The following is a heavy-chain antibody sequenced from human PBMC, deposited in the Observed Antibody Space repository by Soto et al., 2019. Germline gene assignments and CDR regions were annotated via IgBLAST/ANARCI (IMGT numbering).Heavy chain of an antibody. D-gene: IGHD3-22*01. Sequence: SETLSLTCTVSGGSISSYYWSWIQQPPGKGLEWIGYIYYSGSTNYNPSLKSRVTISVDTSKNQFSLKLSSVTAADTAVYYCARESYYDSSGRGFDYWGQGTLVTVSS. V-gene: IGHV4-59*01. CDR3: ARESYYDSSGRGFDY. CDR2: IYYSGST. J-gene: IGHJ4*02. CDR1: GGSISSYY.